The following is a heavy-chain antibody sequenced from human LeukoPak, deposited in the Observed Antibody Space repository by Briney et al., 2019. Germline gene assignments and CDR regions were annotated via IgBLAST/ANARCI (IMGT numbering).Heavy chain of an antibody. CDR3: ARSQGIGYFDY. J-gene: IGHJ4*02. D-gene: IGHD2-21*01. V-gene: IGHV4-59*01. CDR1: GGSISSYY. CDR2: IYYSGST. Sequence: SETLSLTCTVSGGSISSYYWSWIRQPPGKGLEWIGYIYYSGSTNYNPSLKSRVTISVDTSKNQFSLKLSSVTAADMAVYYCARSQGIGYFDYWGQGTLVTVSS.